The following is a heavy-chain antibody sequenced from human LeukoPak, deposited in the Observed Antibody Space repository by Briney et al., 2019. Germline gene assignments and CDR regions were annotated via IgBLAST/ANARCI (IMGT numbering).Heavy chain of an antibody. CDR3: ARVLAMVRGVIDY. V-gene: IGHV3-66*01. Sequence: PGGPLRLSCAASGFTVSSNYMSWVRQAPGKGLEWVSVIYSGGSTYYADSVKGRFTISRDNSKNTLYLQMNSLRVEDTAVYYCARVLAMVRGVIDYWGQGTLVTVSS. CDR2: IYSGGST. CDR1: GFTVSSNY. D-gene: IGHD3-10*01. J-gene: IGHJ4*02.